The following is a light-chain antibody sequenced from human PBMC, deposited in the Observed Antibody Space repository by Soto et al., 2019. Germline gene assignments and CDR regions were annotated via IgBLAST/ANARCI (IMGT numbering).Light chain of an antibody. J-gene: IGKJ5*01. V-gene: IGKV1-9*01. Sequence: DIQLTQSPAFLSASFGDRVTITCRAGQGISSYLAWYQQQPGKAPKLLIYTASTLQSGVPSRFRGSGSGTGFTLTISSLQPEDFETYYCQQLHTYPITFGQGTRLEIK. CDR3: QQLHTYPIT. CDR1: QGISSY. CDR2: TAS.